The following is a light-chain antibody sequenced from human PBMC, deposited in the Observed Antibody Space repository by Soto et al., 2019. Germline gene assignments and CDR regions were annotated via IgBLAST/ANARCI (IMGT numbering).Light chain of an antibody. V-gene: IGLV7-46*01. CDR1: TGAVTTSHY. Sequence: QTVVTQEPSLTVSPGGTVTFTCDSSTGAVTTSHYPCWFQQRPGRAPRTLIYDTTNRHSWTPARFSGSLLGGKAALTLSGAQPEDEADYYCLLYYDVARVFGGGTKLTVL. CDR2: DTT. CDR3: LLYYDVARV. J-gene: IGLJ2*01.